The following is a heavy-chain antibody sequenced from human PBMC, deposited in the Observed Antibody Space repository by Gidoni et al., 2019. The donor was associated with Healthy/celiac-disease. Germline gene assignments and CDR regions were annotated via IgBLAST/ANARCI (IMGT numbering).Heavy chain of an antibody. V-gene: IGHV4-34*01. Sequence: QVQLQQWGAGLLKPSEPLSLTCAVYGGSFSGYYWSWIRQPPGKGLEWIGEINHSGSTNYNPSLKSRVTISVDTSKNQFSLKLSSVTAADTAVYYCARGNRRLPRSKYYYYYMDVWGKGTTVTVSS. CDR1: GGSFSGYY. D-gene: IGHD1-1*01. CDR3: ARGNRRLPRSKYYYYYMDV. CDR2: INHSGST. J-gene: IGHJ6*03.